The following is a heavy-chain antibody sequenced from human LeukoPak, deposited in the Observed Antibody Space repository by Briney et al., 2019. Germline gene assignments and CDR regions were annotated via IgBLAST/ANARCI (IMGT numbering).Heavy chain of an antibody. CDR2: IYHDERT. J-gene: IGHJ1*01. Sequence: GGSLRLSCAASGFSVSSLYMSWVRQAPGKGLEWVSVIYHDERTDYADSVRGRFTISRDNSKNTLYLQMNSLRVDDTAVYYCARIGVMVYTEYFQHWGQGTLVTVSS. D-gene: IGHD2-8*01. V-gene: IGHV3-53*01. CDR1: GFSVSSLY. CDR3: ARIGVMVYTEYFQH.